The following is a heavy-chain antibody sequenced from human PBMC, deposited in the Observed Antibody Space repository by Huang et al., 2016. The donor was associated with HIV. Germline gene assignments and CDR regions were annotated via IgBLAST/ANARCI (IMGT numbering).Heavy chain of an antibody. V-gene: IGHV3-7*01. Sequence: EVDLVQSGGGLVQPGRSLRFSCVGSGFTFRSYWMNWVRQPPGRGLEWVATINQDGSERFYVDSVRGRFAISRDNANDSLSLQLNSLKGEDSAIYFCTRGFRAKPGDYWGQGSLVTVSS. CDR1: GFTFRSYW. J-gene: IGHJ4*02. CDR3: TRGFRAKPGDY. CDR2: INQDGSER.